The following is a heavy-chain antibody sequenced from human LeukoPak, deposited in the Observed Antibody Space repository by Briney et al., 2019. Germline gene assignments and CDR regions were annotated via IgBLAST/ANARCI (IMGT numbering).Heavy chain of an antibody. J-gene: IGHJ4*02. CDR1: GFTFSSYA. CDR2: ISYDGSNK. D-gene: IGHD3-22*01. V-gene: IGHV3-30-3*01. Sequence: GGSLRLSCAVSGFTFSSYAMHWVRQAPGKGLEWVAVISYDGSNKYYADSVKGRFTISRDNSKNTLYLQMNSLRAEDTAVYYCASLVGYYDSRGYFDYWGQGTLVTVSS. CDR3: ASLVGYYDSRGYFDY.